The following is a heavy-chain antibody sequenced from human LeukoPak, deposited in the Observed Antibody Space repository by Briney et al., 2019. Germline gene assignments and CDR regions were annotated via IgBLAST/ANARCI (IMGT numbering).Heavy chain of an antibody. V-gene: IGHV4-59*01. CDR2: IHYTGST. CDR3: ARSRGGYGDYGSWFDP. Sequence: PSETLSLTCTVSGGSISSYYWSWIRQPPGKGLECIGYIHYTGSTNYNPSLKSRVTISVETSKNQFSLKLTSVTAADTAVYYCARSRGGYGDYGSWFDPWGQGTLVTVSS. CDR1: GGSISSYY. J-gene: IGHJ5*02. D-gene: IGHD4-17*01.